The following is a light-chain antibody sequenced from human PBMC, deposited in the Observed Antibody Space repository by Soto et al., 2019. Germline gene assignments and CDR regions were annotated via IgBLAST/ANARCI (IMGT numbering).Light chain of an antibody. CDR3: QQYGSSPT. CDR2: GAS. Sequence: EAVLTQSPGTLSLSPGERATLSCRASQSISNNLAWYQQKPGQAPRRLIYGASSRATGIPDRFSGSGSGTDFTLTISRLEPEDFAVYYCQQYGSSPTFGEGTRLEIK. CDR1: QSISNN. J-gene: IGKJ5*01. V-gene: IGKV3-20*01.